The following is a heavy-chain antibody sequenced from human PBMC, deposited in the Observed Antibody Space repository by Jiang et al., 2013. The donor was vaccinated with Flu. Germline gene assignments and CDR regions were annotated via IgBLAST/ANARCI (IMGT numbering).Heavy chain of an antibody. CDR2: ITDDGSKT. CDR3: AKGTRTSGWHRSPPTDF. V-gene: IGHV3-30*18. Sequence: SCAASGFTFSNYGMHWVRQAPGKGLEWVAVITDDGSKTYYVDSVKGRFTISRDNSKNTLFLQMNSLRAEDTAVYHCAKGTRTSGWHRSPPTDFWGQGTLVSVSS. D-gene: IGHD6-19*01. J-gene: IGHJ4*02. CDR1: GFTFSNYG.